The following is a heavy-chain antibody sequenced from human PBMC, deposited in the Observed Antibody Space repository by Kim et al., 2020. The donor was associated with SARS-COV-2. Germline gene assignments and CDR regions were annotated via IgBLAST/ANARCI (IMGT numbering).Heavy chain of an antibody. V-gene: IGHV3-15*01. Sequence: GGSLRLSCAASGFTFSNAWMSWVRQAPGKGLEWVGRIKSKTDGGTTDYAAPVKGRFTISRDDSKNTLYLQMNSLKTEDTAVYYCTTEVYYYDSSGYYEYYFDYWGQGTLVTVSS. J-gene: IGHJ4*02. D-gene: IGHD3-22*01. CDR1: GFTFSNAW. CDR2: IKSKTDGGTT. CDR3: TTEVYYYDSSGYYEYYFDY.